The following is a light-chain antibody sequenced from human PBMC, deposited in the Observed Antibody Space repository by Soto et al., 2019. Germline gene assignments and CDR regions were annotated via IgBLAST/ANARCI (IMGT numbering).Light chain of an antibody. V-gene: IGLV2-14*01. CDR3: SSYTGRRTAV. Sequence: QSVLTQPASVSGSPGQSITISCTGSSSDVGGYKYVSWYQQYPGKAPKLMIYEVSNRPSGVSNRFSGSKSGNTASLTISGLQAEDEGDYYCSSYTGRRTAVFGGGTKLTVL. J-gene: IGLJ2*01. CDR2: EVS. CDR1: SSDVGGYKY.